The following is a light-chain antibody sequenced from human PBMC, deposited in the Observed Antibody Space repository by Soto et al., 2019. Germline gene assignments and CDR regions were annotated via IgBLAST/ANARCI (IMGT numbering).Light chain of an antibody. J-gene: IGKJ2*01. CDR3: QQSYTTPVYS. V-gene: IGKV3-20*01. CDR2: TAS. Sequence: ETVLTQSPGTLSLSPGDRATLSCRASQTVSSSFLAWFQQKPGQAPRLLIYTASNRATGIPDRFSGSGSGTDFTLTISRLEPEDFAVYYCQQSYTTPVYSFGQGTKLEIK. CDR1: QTVSSSF.